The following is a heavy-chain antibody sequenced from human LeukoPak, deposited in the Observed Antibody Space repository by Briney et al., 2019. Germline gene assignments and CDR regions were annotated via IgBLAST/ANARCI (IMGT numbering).Heavy chain of an antibody. CDR2: VNPNTGNT. CDR1: GYTFIKYD. Sequence: ASVKVSCKASGYTFIKYDINWVRQAAGQGLEWMGWVNPNTGNTGFAQAFEGRVSVTTSDSENTVYMELRSLRSDDTAVYYCARGGEHNCIYGGGWFDPWGQGTLVTVPS. V-gene: IGHV1-8*03. D-gene: IGHD1-7*01. CDR3: ARGGEHNCIYGGGWFDP. J-gene: IGHJ5*02.